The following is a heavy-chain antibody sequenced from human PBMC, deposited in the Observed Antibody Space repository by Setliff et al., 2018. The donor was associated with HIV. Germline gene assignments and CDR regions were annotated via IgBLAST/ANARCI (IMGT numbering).Heavy chain of an antibody. CDR1: GYTFTSYA. Sequence: ASVKVSCKASGYTFTSYAMHWVRQAPGQRLEWMGWINAGNGNTKYSQEFQGRVTITRDTSASTAYMELSSLRSEDMAVYYCARETYYYDSSGYYWGDAFDIWGQGTTVTVSS. J-gene: IGHJ3*02. CDR2: INAGNGNT. CDR3: ARETYYYDSSGYYWGDAFDI. D-gene: IGHD3-22*01. V-gene: IGHV1-3*03.